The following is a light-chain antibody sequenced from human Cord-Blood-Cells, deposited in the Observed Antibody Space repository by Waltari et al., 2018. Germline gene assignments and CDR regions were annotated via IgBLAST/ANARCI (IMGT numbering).Light chain of an antibody. V-gene: IGLV2-14*01. Sequence: QSALTQPSSASGSPGHSITLSCPGTRSDAGRHNSLSWYQQHPGKAPKPMIYEVSNRPAGVSNRFSGSKSGNTASLTISGLQAEDEADYYCSSYTSSSTLVFGGGTKLTVL. CDR2: EVS. CDR3: SSYTSSSTLV. CDR1: RSDAGRHNS. J-gene: IGLJ2*01.